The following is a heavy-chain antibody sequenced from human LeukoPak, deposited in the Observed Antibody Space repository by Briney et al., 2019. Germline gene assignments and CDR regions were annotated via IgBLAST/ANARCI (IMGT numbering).Heavy chain of an antibody. Sequence: GGSLRLSCAASGFTFSSYGMHWVRQAPGKGLEWVAVIWYDGSNKYYADSVKGRFTISRDNSKNTLYLQMNSLRAEDTAVYYRAKAMVRGFTSISAFDYWGQGTLVTVSS. CDR1: GFTFSSYG. J-gene: IGHJ4*02. CDR2: IWYDGSNK. CDR3: AKAMVRGFTSISAFDY. V-gene: IGHV3-33*06. D-gene: IGHD3-10*01.